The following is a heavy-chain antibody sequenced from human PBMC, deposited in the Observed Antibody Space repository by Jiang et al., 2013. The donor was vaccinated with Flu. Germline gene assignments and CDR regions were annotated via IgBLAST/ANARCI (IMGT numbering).Heavy chain of an antibody. V-gene: IGHV4-39*07. Sequence: QVVLQESGSGLVKPSGTLSLTCIVSGGSISSSSYYWGWIRQPPGKGLEWLGSIYYTGSTYYNPSPKSRVNISVDRAKNQLSLILSSVTAADTAVYWCARPSSYHHYGLDVWGQGTTVTVS. CDR1: GGSISSSSYY. J-gene: IGHJ6*02. CDR2: IYYTGST. CDR3: ARPSSYHHYGLDV.